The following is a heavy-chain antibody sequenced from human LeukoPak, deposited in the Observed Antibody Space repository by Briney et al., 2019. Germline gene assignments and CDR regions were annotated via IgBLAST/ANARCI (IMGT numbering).Heavy chain of an antibody. Sequence: PSQTLSLTCTVSGGSISSGGYYWSWIRQHPGKGLEWIGCIYYSGTTYYHSSLTSRVAISVDTSKNQFSLKLSSVTAADTAVYYCAKSYSSGWYFDYWGQGTLVTVSS. CDR1: GGSISSGGYY. D-gene: IGHD6-19*01. CDR2: IYYSGTT. J-gene: IGHJ4*02. CDR3: AKSYSSGWYFDY. V-gene: IGHV4-31*03.